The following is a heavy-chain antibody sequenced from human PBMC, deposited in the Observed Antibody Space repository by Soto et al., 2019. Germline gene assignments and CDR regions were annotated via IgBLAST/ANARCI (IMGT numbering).Heavy chain of an antibody. CDR1: GISIDSYY. J-gene: IGHJ5*02. D-gene: IGHD3-22*01. Sequence: PSDTLSLTCTVSGISIDSYYWTWIRHPPGKGLEWIGYVYYTGTTTYSPSLKSRVTISVDTSMNQISLKLSSVTAADTAFYYCARLGGYYQSLDTWGQGTLVTVS. CDR2: VYYTGTT. V-gene: IGHV4-59*08. CDR3: ARLGGYYQSLDT.